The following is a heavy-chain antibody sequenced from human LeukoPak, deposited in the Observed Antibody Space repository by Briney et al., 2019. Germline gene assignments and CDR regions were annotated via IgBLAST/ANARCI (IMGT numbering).Heavy chain of an antibody. J-gene: IGHJ4*02. D-gene: IGHD6-13*01. V-gene: IGHV4-4*07. CDR1: GGSISSYY. Sequence: SETLSLTCTVSGGSISSYYWSWIRQPAGKGLEWIGHIYTSGSTNDNPSLKSRVTMSVDTSKNQFSLRLSSVTAADTAVYYCARDVVAAVGSFDYWGQGTLVTVSS. CDR2: IYTSGST. CDR3: ARDVVAAVGSFDY.